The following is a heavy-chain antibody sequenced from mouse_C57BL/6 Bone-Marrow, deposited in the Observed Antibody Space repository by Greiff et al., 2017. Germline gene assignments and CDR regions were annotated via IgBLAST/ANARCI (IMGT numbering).Heavy chain of an antibody. CDR3: ERQDYYGSRHDYDAMDY. V-gene: IGHV5-12*01. J-gene: IGHJ4*01. CDR1: GFTFSDYY. D-gene: IGHD1-1*01. Sequence: EVMLVESGGGLVQPGGSLKLSCAASGFTFSDYYMYWVRQTPEKRLEWVAYISNGGGSTYYPDTVKGRFTISRDNAKNTQYLQMSRLKSEDTAMYYCERQDYYGSRHDYDAMDYWDRGTSVTVTA. CDR2: ISNGGGST.